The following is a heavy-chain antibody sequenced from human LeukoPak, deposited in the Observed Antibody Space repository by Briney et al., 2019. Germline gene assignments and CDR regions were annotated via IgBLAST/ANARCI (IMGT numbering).Heavy chain of an antibody. Sequence: GGSLRLSCAASGFTFSSYSMNWVRQAPGKGLEWVSSISSSSSYIYYADSVKGRFTISRENAKNSLYLQMNSLRAEDTAVYYCARAWSRVDPFDMWGQGTMVTVSS. J-gene: IGHJ3*02. D-gene: IGHD2-8*02. CDR3: ARAWSRVDPFDM. CDR1: GFTFSSYS. V-gene: IGHV3-21*01. CDR2: ISSSSSYI.